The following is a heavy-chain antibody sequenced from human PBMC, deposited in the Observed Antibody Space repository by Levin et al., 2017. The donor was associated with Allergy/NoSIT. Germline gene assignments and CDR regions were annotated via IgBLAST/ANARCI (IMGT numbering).Heavy chain of an antibody. V-gene: IGHV3-30*04. CDR1: GFTFNSYA. CDR2: ISYDGNTK. D-gene: IGHD2-15*01. Sequence: GGSLRLSCAVSGFTFNSYAIHWVRQAPGKGLEWVSFISYDGNTKYYADSVKGRFTISRDNSKDTLYLQMNSLRAEDTALYYCARDLSTRYSLDYWGQGTLVTVSS. CDR3: ARDLSTRYSLDY. J-gene: IGHJ4*02.